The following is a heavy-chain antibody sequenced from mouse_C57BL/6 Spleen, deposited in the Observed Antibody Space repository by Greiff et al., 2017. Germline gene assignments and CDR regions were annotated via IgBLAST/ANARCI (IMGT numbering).Heavy chain of an antibody. CDR2: IDPSDSET. Sequence: QVQLQQPGAELVRPGSSVKLSCKASGYTFTSYWMHWVKQRPIQGLEWIGNIDPSDSETHYNQKFKDKVTLTGDKSSSTAYMQLSSLTSEDSAVYYCARRDYGSSYDAMDYWGQGTSVTVSS. J-gene: IGHJ4*01. CDR3: ARRDYGSSYDAMDY. V-gene: IGHV1-52*01. D-gene: IGHD1-1*01. CDR1: GYTFTSYW.